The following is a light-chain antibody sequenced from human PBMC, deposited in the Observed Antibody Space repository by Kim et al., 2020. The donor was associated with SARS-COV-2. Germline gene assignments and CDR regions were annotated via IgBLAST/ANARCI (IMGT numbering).Light chain of an antibody. CDR1: RLTNYY. Sequence: SSELTQDPTVSVALGQTVRITCQGDRLTNYYANWYQQKPGQAPVVVIYGRNNRPSGIPDRFSGSSSGNTASLTVTGAQAEDEADYYCDSRDSSGNHVFGTGTKVTVL. CDR2: GRN. J-gene: IGLJ1*01. CDR3: DSRDSSGNHV. V-gene: IGLV3-19*01.